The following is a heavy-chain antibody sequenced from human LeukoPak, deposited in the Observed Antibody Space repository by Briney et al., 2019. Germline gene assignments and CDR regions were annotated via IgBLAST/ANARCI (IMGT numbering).Heavy chain of an antibody. Sequence: GASVKVSCKASGYTFTSYAMHWVRQAPGQRLEWMGWINAGNGNTKYSQKFQGRVTITRDTSASTAYMELSSLRSEDTAEYYCARDKDYYGSGNIDYWGQGTLVTVSS. CDR1: GYTFTSYA. CDR2: INAGNGNT. CDR3: ARDKDYYGSGNIDY. D-gene: IGHD3-10*01. J-gene: IGHJ4*02. V-gene: IGHV1-3*01.